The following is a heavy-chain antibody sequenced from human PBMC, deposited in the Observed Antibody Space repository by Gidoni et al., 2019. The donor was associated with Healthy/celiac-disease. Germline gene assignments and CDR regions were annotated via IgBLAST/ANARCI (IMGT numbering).Heavy chain of an antibody. CDR2: IYYSGST. J-gene: IGHJ6*03. D-gene: IGHD4-17*01. Sequence: QVQLQESGPGLVKPSETLSLTGTVPGGSISSYYGSWIRQPPGKGLEWIGYIYYSGSTNYNPSLKRRVTISVDTSKNQFSLKLSSVTAADTAVYYCARASTGLYYMDVWGKGTTVTVSS. V-gene: IGHV4-59*01. CDR3: ARASTGLYYMDV. CDR1: GGSISSYY.